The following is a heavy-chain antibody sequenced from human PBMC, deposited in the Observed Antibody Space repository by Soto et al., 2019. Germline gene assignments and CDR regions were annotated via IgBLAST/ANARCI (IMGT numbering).Heavy chain of an antibody. CDR1: GFTFSSYS. J-gene: IGHJ5*02. Sequence: GGSLRLSCAASGFTFSSYSMNWVRQAPGKGLEWVSSISSSSSYIYYADSVKGRFTTSRDNAKNSLYLQMNSLRAEDTAVYYCARDPLWFGELSLNNWFDPWGQGTLVTVSS. D-gene: IGHD3-10*01. CDR2: ISSSSSYI. V-gene: IGHV3-21*01. CDR3: ARDPLWFGELSLNNWFDP.